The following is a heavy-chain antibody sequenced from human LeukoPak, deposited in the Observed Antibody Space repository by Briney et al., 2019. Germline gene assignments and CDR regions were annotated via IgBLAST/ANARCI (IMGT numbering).Heavy chain of an antibody. D-gene: IGHD1-1*01. V-gene: IGHV3-30*18. CDR1: GFTFSSYG. CDR2: ISYDGSNK. J-gene: IGHJ4*02. Sequence: PGGSLRLSCAASGFTFSSYGMHRVRQAPGKGLEWVAVISYDGSNKYYADSVKGRFTISRDNSKNTLYLQMNSLRAEDTAVYYCAKAAEGNAFDYWGQGTLVTVSS. CDR3: AKAAEGNAFDY.